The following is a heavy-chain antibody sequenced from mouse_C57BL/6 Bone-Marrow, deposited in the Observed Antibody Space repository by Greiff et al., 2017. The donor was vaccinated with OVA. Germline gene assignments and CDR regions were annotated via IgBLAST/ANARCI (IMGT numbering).Heavy chain of an antibody. CDR2: IDPSDSYT. Sequence: QVQLQQPGAELVMPGASVKLSCKASGYTFTSYWMHWVKQRPGQGLEWIGEIDPSDSYTNYNQKFKGKSTLTVDKSSSTAYMQLSSLTSEDSAVYYCARGGFFITTVRKLGYFDVWGTGTTVTVSS. J-gene: IGHJ1*03. V-gene: IGHV1-69*01. CDR3: ARGGFFITTVRKLGYFDV. CDR1: GYTFTSYW. D-gene: IGHD1-1*01.